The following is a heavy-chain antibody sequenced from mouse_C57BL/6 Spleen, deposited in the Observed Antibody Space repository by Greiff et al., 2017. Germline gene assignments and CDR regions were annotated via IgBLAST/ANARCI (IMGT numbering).Heavy chain of an antibody. CDR3: ARGYGSSYSYYYAMDY. V-gene: IGHV1-80*01. Sequence: QVQLKESGAELVKPGASVKISCKASGYAFSSYWMNWVKQRPGKGLEWIGQIYPGDGDTNYNGKFKGKATLTADKSSSTAYMQLSSLTSEDSAVYFCARGYGSSYSYYYAMDYWGQGTSVTVSS. D-gene: IGHD1-1*01. CDR2: IYPGDGDT. J-gene: IGHJ4*01. CDR1: GYAFSSYW.